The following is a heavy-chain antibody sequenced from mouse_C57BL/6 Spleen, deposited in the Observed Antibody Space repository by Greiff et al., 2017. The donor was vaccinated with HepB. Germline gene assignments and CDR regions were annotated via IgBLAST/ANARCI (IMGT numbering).Heavy chain of an antibody. CDR2: ISYDGSN. Sequence: EVQLQQSGPGLVKPSQSLSLTCSVTGYSITSGYYWNWIRQFPGNKLEWMGYISYDGSNNYNPSLKNRISITRDTSKNQFFLKLNSVTTEDTATYYCARGKNLVANYWGQGTSVTVSS. V-gene: IGHV3-6*01. D-gene: IGHD2-2*01. CDR3: ARGKNLVANY. CDR1: GYSITSGYY. J-gene: IGHJ4*01.